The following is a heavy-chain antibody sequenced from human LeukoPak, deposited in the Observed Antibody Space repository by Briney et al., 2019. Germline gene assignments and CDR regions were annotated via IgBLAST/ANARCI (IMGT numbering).Heavy chain of an antibody. CDR1: GFTFSDAW. CDR2: IKSKTDGGTT. CDR3: LMAYFDY. J-gene: IGHJ4*02. V-gene: IGHV3-15*01. D-gene: IGHD2-8*01. Sequence: GGSLRLSCAASGFTFSDAWMTWVRQAPGKGLEWVGRIKSKTDGGTTDCAAPVKGRFTISRDDSKNTLYLQMSSLKTDDTAVYYCLMAYFDYWGQGTLVTVSS.